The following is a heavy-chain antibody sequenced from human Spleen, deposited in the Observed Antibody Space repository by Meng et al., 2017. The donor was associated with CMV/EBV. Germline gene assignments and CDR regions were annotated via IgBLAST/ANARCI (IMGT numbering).Heavy chain of an antibody. CDR1: GFTVSSNY. V-gene: IGHV3-53*01. CDR3: ARAEGPWIQLWSEGDYYYGMDV. D-gene: IGHD5-18*01. Sequence: GESLKISCAASGFTVSSNYMSWVRQAPGKGLEWVSVIYSGGSTYYADSVKGRFTISRDNSKNTLYLQMNSLRAEDTAVYYCARAEGPWIQLWSEGDYYYGMDVWGQGTTVTVSS. CDR2: IYSGGST. J-gene: IGHJ6*02.